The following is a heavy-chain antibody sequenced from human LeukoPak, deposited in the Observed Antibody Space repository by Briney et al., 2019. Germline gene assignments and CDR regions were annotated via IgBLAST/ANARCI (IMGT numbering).Heavy chain of an antibody. V-gene: IGHV4-30-2*01. Sequence: PSETLSLTCTVSGGSISSGGYYWSWIRQPPGKGLEWIGYTYHIGSTNYNPSLKSRVTMSVDRSKNQFSLKLSSVTAADTAVYYCARDTGSSPSFDYWGQGTLVTVSS. D-gene: IGHD3-10*01. CDR2: TYHIGST. CDR1: GGSISSGGYY. CDR3: ARDTGSSPSFDY. J-gene: IGHJ4*02.